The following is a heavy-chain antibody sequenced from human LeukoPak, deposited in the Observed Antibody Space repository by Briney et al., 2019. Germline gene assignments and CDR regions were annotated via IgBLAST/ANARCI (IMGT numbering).Heavy chain of an antibody. J-gene: IGHJ4*02. CDR2: ISSSGSTI. V-gene: IGHV3-48*03. D-gene: IGHD4-17*01. CDR3: ARFDYADYLAFDY. Sequence: GGSLRLSCAASAFTFSSSSMNWVRQAPGKGLEWVSSISSSGSTIYYADSVKGRFTISRDNAKNSLYLQMNSLRAEDTAVYYCARFDYADYLAFDYWGQGTLVTVSS. CDR1: AFTFSSSS.